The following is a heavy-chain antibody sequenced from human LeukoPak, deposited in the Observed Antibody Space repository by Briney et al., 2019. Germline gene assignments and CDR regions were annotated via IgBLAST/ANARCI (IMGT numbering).Heavy chain of an antibody. V-gene: IGHV3-49*04. CDR3: SRVARYSYGFKWSDP. CDR1: GFSFGDYA. Sequence: PGGSLRLSCTSSGFSFGDYAVGWVRQAPGKGLEWLGFITSRAYGGTPEYAASVKGRFIISRDDSKSIGYLQMNSLKIEDTAVYYCSRVARYSYGFKWSDPWGQGTLVTVSS. D-gene: IGHD5-18*01. CDR2: ITSRAYGGTP. J-gene: IGHJ5*02.